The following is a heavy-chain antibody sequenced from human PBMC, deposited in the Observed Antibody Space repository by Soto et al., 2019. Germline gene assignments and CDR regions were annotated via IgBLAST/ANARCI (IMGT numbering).Heavy chain of an antibody. CDR1: GFTLSSYD. Sequence: GGSLRLSCGASGFTLSSYDMSWVRLAPGKGLEWVSVIGSSGGGTYYADSVKGRFTISRDNSKLYLQMSRLRAEDTALYLCVRHAKLTSVTANVGYYYGLDIWGQGTTVTVSS. V-gene: IGHV3-23*01. CDR2: IGSSGGGT. CDR3: VRHAKLTSVTANVGYYYGLDI. J-gene: IGHJ6*02. D-gene: IGHD4-4*01.